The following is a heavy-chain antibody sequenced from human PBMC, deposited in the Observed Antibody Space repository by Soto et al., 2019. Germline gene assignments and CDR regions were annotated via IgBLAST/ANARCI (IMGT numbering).Heavy chain of an antibody. Sequence: EVQLLQSGGGLAQPGGSLRLSCAASGSTLNNYAVAWVRQAPGKGLEWVSTMIGGSHGTAYSDSVRGRFTVSRDNSKTSLYLQMNSLGAEDSAMYYCAKGKSTGDLDWFDPWGQGSLVTVSS. J-gene: IGHJ5*02. CDR3: AKGKSTGDLDWFDP. V-gene: IGHV3-23*01. CDR1: GSTLNNYA. D-gene: IGHD7-27*01. CDR2: MIGGSHGT.